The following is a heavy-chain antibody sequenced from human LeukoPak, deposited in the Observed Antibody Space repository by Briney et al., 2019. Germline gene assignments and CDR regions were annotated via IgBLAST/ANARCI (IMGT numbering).Heavy chain of an antibody. J-gene: IGHJ4*02. V-gene: IGHV1-2*02. Sequence: ASVKVSCKASGYTFTSYGISWVRQAPGQGLEWMGWINPNSGGTNYAQKFQGRVTMTRDTSISTAYMELSRLRSDDTAVYYCARDLFDSSGYYYQVVTDYWGQGTLVTVSS. CDR3: ARDLFDSSGYYYQVVTDY. CDR1: GYTFTSYG. D-gene: IGHD3-22*01. CDR2: INPNSGGT.